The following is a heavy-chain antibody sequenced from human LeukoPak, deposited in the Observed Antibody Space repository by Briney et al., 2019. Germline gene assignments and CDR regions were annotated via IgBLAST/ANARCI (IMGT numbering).Heavy chain of an antibody. V-gene: IGHV1-69*13. Sequence: SVKVSCKASGGTFSSYAISWVRQAPGQGLEWMGGIIPIFGTANYAQKFQGRVTITADESTSTAYMELSSLRSEDTAVYYCARGYRAYCGVDCYLGLDYWGQGTLVTVSS. CDR3: ARGYRAYCGVDCYLGLDY. J-gene: IGHJ4*02. D-gene: IGHD2-21*02. CDR2: IIPIFGTA. CDR1: GGTFSSYA.